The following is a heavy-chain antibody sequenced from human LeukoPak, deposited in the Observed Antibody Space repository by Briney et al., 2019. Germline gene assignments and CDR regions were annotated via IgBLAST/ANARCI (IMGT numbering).Heavy chain of an antibody. J-gene: IGHJ6*03. D-gene: IGHD1-7*01. CDR2: IIPIFGTA. CDR3: ARESWNYQRYYYYYMDV. Sequence: GASVKVSCKASGGTFSSYAISWVRQAPGQGLEWMGGIIPIFGTANYAQKFQGRVTITTDESTSTAYMELSSLRSEDTAVYYCARESWNYQRYYYYYMDVWGKGTTVTVSS. CDR1: GGTFSSYA. V-gene: IGHV1-69*05.